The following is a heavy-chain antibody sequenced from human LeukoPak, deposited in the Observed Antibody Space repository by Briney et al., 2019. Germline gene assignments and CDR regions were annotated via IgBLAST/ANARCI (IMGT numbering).Heavy chain of an antibody. J-gene: IGHJ4*02. CDR3: ATGGTTDY. D-gene: IGHD1-1*01. V-gene: IGHV1-24*01. CDR2: FDPEDGET. Sequence: GASVKVSCKVSGYTLTELSMHWVRQAPGKGLEWMGGFDPEDGETIYAQKFQGRVTTTEDTSTDTAYMEPSSLRSEDTAVYYCATGGTTDYWGQGTLVTVSS. CDR1: GYTLTELS.